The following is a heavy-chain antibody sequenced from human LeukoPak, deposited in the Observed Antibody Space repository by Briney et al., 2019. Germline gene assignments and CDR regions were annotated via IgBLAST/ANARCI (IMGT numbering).Heavy chain of an antibody. CDR1: GYSISSGYY. CDR2: INHSGST. V-gene: IGHV4-38-2*01. D-gene: IGHD2-2*01. Sequence: PSETLSLTCAVSGYSISSGYYWGWIRQPPGKGLEWIGEINHSGSTNYNPSLKSRVTISVDTSKNQFSLKLSSVTAADTAVYYCARVKPGYQLWRIGGPFDYWGQGTLVTVSS. J-gene: IGHJ4*02. CDR3: ARVKPGYQLWRIGGPFDY.